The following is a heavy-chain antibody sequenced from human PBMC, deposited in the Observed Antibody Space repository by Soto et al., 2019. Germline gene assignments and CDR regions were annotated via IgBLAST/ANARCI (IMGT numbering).Heavy chain of an antibody. CDR1: GGSISSGDYY. CDR2: ISYSGTT. D-gene: IGHD2-2*01. CDR3: ARTPPKYGYYFDY. J-gene: IGHJ4*02. V-gene: IGHV4-31*03. Sequence: SETLSLTCTVSGGSISSGDYYWSWIRQHPGKGLEWIGYISYSGTTYYNPSLKSRITISVDTSKNQFSLKLSSVTAADTAVYYCARTPPKYGYYFDYWGQGTLVTVSS.